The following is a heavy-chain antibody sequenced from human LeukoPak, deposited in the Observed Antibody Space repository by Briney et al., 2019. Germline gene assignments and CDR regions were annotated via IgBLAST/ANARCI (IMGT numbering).Heavy chain of an antibody. Sequence: PGGSLRLSCAASGFTFSSYAMSWVRQAPGKGLEWVSAISGSGGSTYYADSMKGRFTISRDNSKNTLYLQMNSLRAEDTAVYYCAKDLERGWLQLCPDYWGQGTLVTVSS. CDR1: GFTFSSYA. CDR2: ISGSGGST. V-gene: IGHV3-23*01. CDR3: AKDLERGWLQLCPDY. J-gene: IGHJ4*02. D-gene: IGHD5-24*01.